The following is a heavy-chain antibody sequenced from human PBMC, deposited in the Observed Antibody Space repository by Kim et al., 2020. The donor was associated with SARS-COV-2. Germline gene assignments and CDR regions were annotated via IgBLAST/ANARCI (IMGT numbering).Heavy chain of an antibody. CDR3: AKDVCSSTSCPYYYYYCMDV. J-gene: IGHJ6*02. D-gene: IGHD2-2*01. V-gene: IGHV3-43*02. Sequence: GGSLRLSCAASGFRFEDYAMHWVRQVPGKGLEWVSLISADGADTYYADSVKGRFTISRDNNKNSLYLQMNSLRTEDTALYYCAKDVCSSTSCPYYYYYCMDVWGQGTTVIVSS. CDR2: ISADGADT. CDR1: GFRFEDYA.